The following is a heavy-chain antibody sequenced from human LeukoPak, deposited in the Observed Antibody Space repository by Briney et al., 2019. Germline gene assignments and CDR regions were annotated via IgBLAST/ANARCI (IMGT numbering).Heavy chain of an antibody. J-gene: IGHJ4*02. Sequence: GGSLRLSCAASGFTFTSYGMSWVRQAPGKGLEWVSAISDSGSSTYYADSVKGRFTISRDNSKNTLYLQMNSLRAEDRAVYYCAKKMGPNYGDFDYWGQGPLVSVSS. CDR3: AKKMGPNYGDFDY. CDR1: GFTFTSYG. V-gene: IGHV3-23*01. CDR2: ISDSGSST. D-gene: IGHD4-17*01.